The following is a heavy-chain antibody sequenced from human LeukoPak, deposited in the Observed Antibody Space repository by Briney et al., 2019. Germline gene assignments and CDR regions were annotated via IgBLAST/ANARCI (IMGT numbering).Heavy chain of an antibody. V-gene: IGHV3-23*01. D-gene: IGHD1-26*01. Sequence: GGSLRLSCAASGFTFSSYAMSWVRQAPGKGLEWVSAISGSGGSTNYADSVKGRFTISGDNSKNTLYLQMNSLRAEDTAVYYCAKVRRELLSYFDYWGQGTLVTVSS. J-gene: IGHJ4*02. CDR3: AKVRRELLSYFDY. CDR1: GFTFSSYA. CDR2: ISGSGGST.